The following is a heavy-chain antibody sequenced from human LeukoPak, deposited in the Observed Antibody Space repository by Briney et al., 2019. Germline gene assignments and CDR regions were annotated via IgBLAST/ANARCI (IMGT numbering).Heavy chain of an antibody. Sequence: SETLTLTCTVSGGSISSSSFYWGWIRQPPGRGLEWIGSIYYTGSTNYNPSLKSRVTISVDTSKNQFSLRLSSVTAADTAVYYCARENYYGSGSYGDYFEYWGRGTLVTVSS. CDR2: IYYTGST. CDR3: ARENYYGSGSYGDYFEY. CDR1: GGSISSSSFY. J-gene: IGHJ4*02. V-gene: IGHV4-39*07. D-gene: IGHD3-10*01.